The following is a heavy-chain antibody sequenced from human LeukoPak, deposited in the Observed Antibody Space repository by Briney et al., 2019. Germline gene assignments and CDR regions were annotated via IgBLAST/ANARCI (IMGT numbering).Heavy chain of an antibody. V-gene: IGHV3-23*01. CDR1: GFTFSSYG. D-gene: IGHD2-2*02. CDR3: ARRDIVVVPAAIIGAFDI. CDR2: ISGSGGST. J-gene: IGHJ3*02. Sequence: GGSLRLSCAASGFTFSSYGMSWVRQAPGKGLEWVSAISGSGGSTYYADSVKGRFTISRDNSKNTLYLQMKSLRAEDTALYYCARRDIVVVPAAIIGAFDIWGQGTMVTVSS.